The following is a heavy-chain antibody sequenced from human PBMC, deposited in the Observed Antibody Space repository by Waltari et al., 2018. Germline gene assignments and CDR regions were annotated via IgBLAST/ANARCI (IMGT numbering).Heavy chain of an antibody. CDR1: GGTFSSYA. D-gene: IGHD4-17*01. J-gene: IGHJ6*02. Sequence: QVQLVQSGAEVKKPGSSVKVSCKASGGTFSSYAISWVRQAPGQGLEWMGGISPIVGTATYAQKFQGRVTITTDESTSTAYMELSSLRSEDTAVYYCARDSVTVTTNYYYGMDVWGQGTTVTVSS. CDR3: ARDSVTVTTNYYYGMDV. V-gene: IGHV1-69*05. CDR2: ISPIVGTA.